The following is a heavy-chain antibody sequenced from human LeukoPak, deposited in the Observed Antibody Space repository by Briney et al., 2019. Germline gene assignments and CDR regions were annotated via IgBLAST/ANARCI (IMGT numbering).Heavy chain of an antibody. V-gene: IGHV3-30*18. CDR3: AKDLSIAAAGTGGEYFQH. CDR2: ISYDGSNK. D-gene: IGHD6-13*01. J-gene: IGHJ1*01. Sequence: GGSLRLSCAASGFTFSSYGMHWVRQAPGKGLEWVAVISYDGSNKYYADSVRGRFTISRDNSKNTLYLQMNSLRAEDTAVYYCAKDLSIAAAGTGGEYFQHWGQGTLVTVSS. CDR1: GFTFSSYG.